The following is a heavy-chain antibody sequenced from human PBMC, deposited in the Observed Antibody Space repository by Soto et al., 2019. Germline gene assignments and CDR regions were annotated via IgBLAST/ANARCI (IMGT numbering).Heavy chain of an antibody. CDR3: ASGYYDRIGYYFDY. CDR2: IYYSGST. J-gene: IGHJ4*02. V-gene: IGHV4-39*01. D-gene: IGHD3-22*01. CDR1: GGSISSSSYY. Sequence: SETLSLTCTVSGGSISSSSYYWGWIRQPPGKGLEWIGSIYYSGSTYYNPSLKSRVTISVDTSKNQFSLKLSSVTAADTAVYYCASGYYDRIGYYFDYWGQGISVTVSS.